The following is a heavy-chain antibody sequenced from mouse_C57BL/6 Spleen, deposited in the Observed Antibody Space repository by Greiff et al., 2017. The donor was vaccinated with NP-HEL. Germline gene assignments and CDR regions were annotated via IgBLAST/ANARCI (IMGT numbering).Heavy chain of an antibody. V-gene: IGHV1-81*01. CDR3: ASPADGSSYFAC. D-gene: IGHD1-1*01. Sequence: QVQLQQSGAELARPGPSVKLSCKASGYTFTSYGISWVKQRTGQGLEWIGEIYPRGGTTYYNEKFKGQATLTADKSSSTAYMELRSLTSEDSAVYFCASPADGSSYFACWGQGILVTVAA. J-gene: IGHJ3*01. CDR1: GYTFTSYG. CDR2: IYPRGGTT.